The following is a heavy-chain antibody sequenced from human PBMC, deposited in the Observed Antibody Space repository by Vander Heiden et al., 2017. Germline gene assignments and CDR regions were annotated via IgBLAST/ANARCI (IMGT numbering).Heavy chain of an antibody. J-gene: IGHJ6*02. CDR1: GGSIRRGGYY. CDR2: IYYSGST. Sequence: QVQLQESGPGLVKPSQTLSLTCTVSGGSIRRGGYYWSLIRQPPGKGLEWIGYIYYSGSTYYNPSLKSRVTISVDTSKNQFSLKLSSVTAADTAVYYCARDLRLGAGSGYDSSPGYYYGMDVWGQGTTVTVSS. CDR3: ARDLRLGAGSGYDSSPGYYYGMDV. D-gene: IGHD3-22*01. V-gene: IGHV4-31*03.